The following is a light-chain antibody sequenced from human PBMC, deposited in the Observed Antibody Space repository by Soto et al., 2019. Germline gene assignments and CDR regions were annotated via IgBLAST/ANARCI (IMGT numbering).Light chain of an antibody. CDR1: QGISTL. J-gene: IGKJ4*01. V-gene: IGKV1D-13*01. Sequence: AIQLTQSPSSLSASVGDTVTITCRASQGISTLFAWYQQKPGKAPSLLIYDASTLETGVPPRFSGSGSGTDFTLAISSLQPDDFATYYCQQFYDYPLTFGGGTKVDIK. CDR3: QQFYDYPLT. CDR2: DAS.